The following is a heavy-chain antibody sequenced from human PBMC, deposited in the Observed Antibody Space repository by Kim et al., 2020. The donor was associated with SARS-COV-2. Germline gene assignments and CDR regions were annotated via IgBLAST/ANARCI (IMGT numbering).Heavy chain of an antibody. Sequence: VKGRFTISRDNSKNTLYLQMNSLRAEDTAVYYCAKHNYYDSSGYSQGIDYWGQGTLVTVSS. CDR3: AKHNYYDSSGYSQGIDY. V-gene: IGHV3-23*01. D-gene: IGHD3-22*01. J-gene: IGHJ4*02.